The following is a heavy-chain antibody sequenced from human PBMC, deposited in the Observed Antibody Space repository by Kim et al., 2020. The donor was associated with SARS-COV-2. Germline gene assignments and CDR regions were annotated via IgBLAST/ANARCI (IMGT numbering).Heavy chain of an antibody. CDR1: GYTFTSYD. CDR2: MNPNSGNT. D-gene: IGHD3-3*01. J-gene: IGHJ6*04. CDR3: ARSVRFLEWLLTDI. Sequence: ASVKVSCKASGYTFTSYDINWVRQATGQGLERMGWMNPNSGNTGYAQKFQGRVTMTRNTSISTAYMELSSLRSEDTAVYYCARSVRFLEWLLTDICGKGTTVTVSS. V-gene: IGHV1-8*01.